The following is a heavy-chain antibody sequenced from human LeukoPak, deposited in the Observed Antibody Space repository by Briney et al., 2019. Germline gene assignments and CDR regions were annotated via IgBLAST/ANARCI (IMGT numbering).Heavy chain of an antibody. CDR1: GYTFTSYG. D-gene: IGHD3-22*01. J-gene: IGHJ4*02. V-gene: IGHV1-18*01. CDR3: AREGLDYYDSSGYMY. Sequence: RASVKVSCKASGYTFTSYGISWVRQAPGQGLGWMGWISAYNGNTNYAQRLQGRVTMTTDTSTSTAYMELRSLRSDDTAVYYCAREGLDYYDSSGYMYWGQGTLVTVSS. CDR2: ISAYNGNT.